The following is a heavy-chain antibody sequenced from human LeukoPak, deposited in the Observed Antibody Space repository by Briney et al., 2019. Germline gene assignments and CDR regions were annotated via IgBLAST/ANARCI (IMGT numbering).Heavy chain of an antibody. V-gene: IGHV3-21*01. CDR3: ARGDVVPMDV. Sequence: PGGSLRLSCAASGVTSCSYSMNWGRHAPRKGLEWVSSISSSSSYIYYADSVKGRFTISRDNAKNSLPLQMNSLRAEDTAVYYCARGDVVPMDVWGKGTTVTVSS. CDR2: ISSSSSYI. CDR1: GVTSCSYS. J-gene: IGHJ6*03. D-gene: IGHD2-21*01.